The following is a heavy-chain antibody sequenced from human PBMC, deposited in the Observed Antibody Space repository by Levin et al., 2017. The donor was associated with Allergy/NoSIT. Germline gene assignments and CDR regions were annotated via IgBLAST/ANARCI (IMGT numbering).Heavy chain of an antibody. CDR1: GGSFSGYY. D-gene: IGHD1-26*01. CDR2: INHSGST. Sequence: SETLSLTCAVYGGSFSGYYWSWIRQPPGKGLEWIGEINHSGSTNYNPSLKSRVTISVDTSKNQFSLKLSSVTAADTAVYYCARRIVGATGVNWFDPWGQGTLVTVSS. V-gene: IGHV4-34*01. CDR3: ARRIVGATGVNWFDP. J-gene: IGHJ5*02.